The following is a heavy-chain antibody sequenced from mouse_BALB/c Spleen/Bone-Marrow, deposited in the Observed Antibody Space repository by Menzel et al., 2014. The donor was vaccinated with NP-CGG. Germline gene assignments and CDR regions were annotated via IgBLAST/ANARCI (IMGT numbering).Heavy chain of an antibody. CDR1: GFTFNTYA. Sequence: EVQRVESGGGLVQPKGSLKLSCAVSGFTFNTYAMNWVRQAPGKGLEWVARIRSKSNNYATYYADSVKGRFTISRDDSQSMLYLQMNNLKTEDTAMYYCVREDGDYWGQGTSLTVSS. J-gene: IGHJ2*02. CDR2: IRSKSNNYAT. CDR3: VREDGDY. V-gene: IGHV10-1*02.